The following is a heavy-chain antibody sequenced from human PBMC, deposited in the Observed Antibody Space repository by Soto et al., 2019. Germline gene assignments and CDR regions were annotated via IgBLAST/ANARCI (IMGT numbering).Heavy chain of an antibody. D-gene: IGHD3-10*01. V-gene: IGHV3-48*03. Sequence: PGGSLRLSCAASGFTFSSYEMNWVRQAPGKGLEWVSYISSSGSTIYYADSVKGRFTISRDNAKNSLYLQMNSLRAEDMAVYYCARGEFGEFLRYYYYGMDVWGQGTTVTVSS. CDR3: ARGEFGEFLRYYYYGMDV. J-gene: IGHJ6*02. CDR1: GFTFSSYE. CDR2: ISSSGSTI.